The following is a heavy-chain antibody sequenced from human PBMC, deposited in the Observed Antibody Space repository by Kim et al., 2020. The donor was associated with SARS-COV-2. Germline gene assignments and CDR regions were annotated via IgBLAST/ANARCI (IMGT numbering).Heavy chain of an antibody. CDR1: GDAFSVFP. J-gene: IGHJ3*02. CDR3: ATGLGGRYFPFEI. V-gene: IGHV1-69*13. Sequence: SVKVSCKAAGDAFSVFPLSWVRQAPGQGPEWMGGVASVFGTSNYPQKFQGRVTISVDESTKTVYLYVSSLKPEDTGVYYCATGLGGRYFPFEIWGQGTMVTVSS. CDR2: VASVFGTS. D-gene: IGHD1-26*01.